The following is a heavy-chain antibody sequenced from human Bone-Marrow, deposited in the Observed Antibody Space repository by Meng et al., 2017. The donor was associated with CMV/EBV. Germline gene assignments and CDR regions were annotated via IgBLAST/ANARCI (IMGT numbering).Heavy chain of an antibody. J-gene: IGHJ5*02. CDR3: AREIAAALPT. V-gene: IGHV3-23*01. CDR2: ISGSGCST. Sequence: GESLKISCAASGFTFSSYAMSWVRQAPGKGPEWVSAISGSGCSTYYADSVKGRFTISRDNAKNSLYLQMNSLRAEDTAVYYCAREIAAALPTWGQGTLVTVSS. D-gene: IGHD6-13*01. CDR1: GFTFSSYA.